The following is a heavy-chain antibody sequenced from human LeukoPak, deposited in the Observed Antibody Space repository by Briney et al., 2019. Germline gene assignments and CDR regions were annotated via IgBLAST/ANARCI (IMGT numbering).Heavy chain of an antibody. Sequence: PSETLSLTRTVSGGSVSSGSYYWSWIRQPPGKGLEWIGYIYYSGSTNYNPSLKSRVTISVDTSKNQFSLKLSSVTAADTAVYYCASLAYCGGDCYTFDYWGHGTLVTVSS. CDR2: IYYSGST. J-gene: IGHJ4*01. D-gene: IGHD2-21*02. V-gene: IGHV4-61*01. CDR1: GGSVSSGSYY. CDR3: ASLAYCGGDCYTFDY.